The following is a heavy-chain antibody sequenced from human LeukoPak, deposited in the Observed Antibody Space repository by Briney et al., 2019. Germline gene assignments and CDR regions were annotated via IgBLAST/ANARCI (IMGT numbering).Heavy chain of an antibody. J-gene: IGHJ4*02. CDR2: ISGSGGTT. V-gene: IGHV3-23*01. D-gene: IGHD1/OR15-1a*01. Sequence: HPGGSLRLSCAASGFTFSSFAMSWVRQAPGKGLEWVSGISGSGGTTYYADSVKGRFTISRDSSKNTLYLQMNSLRADDTAVYYCANSNWNTFDYWGQGTLVTVSS. CDR1: GFTFSSFA. CDR3: ANSNWNTFDY.